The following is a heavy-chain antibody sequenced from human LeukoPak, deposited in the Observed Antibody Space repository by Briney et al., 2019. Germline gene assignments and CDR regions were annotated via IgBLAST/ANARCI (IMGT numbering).Heavy chain of an antibody. Sequence: SETLSLTCTVSGGSISPYYWNWIRLTPGKGLEWIGYIFSSGTTHYNPSLRSRVTMSIDTPKNHFSLNLSSVTAADTAIYYCARAWINPERRAFDMWSQGSLVTVSS. J-gene: IGHJ3*02. CDR1: GGSISPYY. CDR2: IFSSGTT. CDR3: ARAWINPERRAFDM. D-gene: IGHD5-12*01. V-gene: IGHV4-59*01.